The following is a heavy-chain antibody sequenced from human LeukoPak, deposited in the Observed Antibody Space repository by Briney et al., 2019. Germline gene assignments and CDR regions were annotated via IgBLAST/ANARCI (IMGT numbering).Heavy chain of an antibody. CDR3: ARYGGYCSSTSCRAFDY. CDR2: IKQDGSEK. CDR1: GFTFSSYW. J-gene: IGHJ4*02. Sequence: GSLRLSCAASGFTFSSYWMSGVRQAPGKGLEGVANIKQDGSEKYYVDSVKGRFTISRDNAKNSLYLQMNSLRAEDTAVYYCARYGGYCSSTSCRAFDYWGQGTLVTVSS. D-gene: IGHD2-2*01. V-gene: IGHV3-7*03.